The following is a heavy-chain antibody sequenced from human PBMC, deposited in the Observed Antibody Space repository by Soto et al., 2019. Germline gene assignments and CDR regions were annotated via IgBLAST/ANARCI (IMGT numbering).Heavy chain of an antibody. CDR1: GYTFTSYY. V-gene: IGHV1-46*01. D-gene: IGHD4-4*01. CDR3: AREDYRVGFDY. CDR2: INPSGGST. J-gene: IGHJ4*02. Sequence: VSCKASGYTFTSYYMHLVRQAPGQGLEWMGIINPSGGSTSYAQKFQGRVTMTRDTSTSTVYMELSSLRSEDTAVYYCAREDYRVGFDYWGQGTLVTVSS.